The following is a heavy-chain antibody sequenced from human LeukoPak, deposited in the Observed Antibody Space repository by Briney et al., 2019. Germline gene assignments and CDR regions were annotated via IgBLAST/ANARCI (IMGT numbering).Heavy chain of an antibody. J-gene: IGHJ4*02. D-gene: IGHD1-1*01. CDR1: GGSFTDYY. V-gene: IGHV4-34*01. CDR3: ARAGRGTSSRALDY. Sequence: SETLSLTCAISGGSFTDYYWSWIRQPPGKGLGWIGDINDSGSTNSSPSLKSRVVISLDTSKSQLSLKLSPVTAADTATYFCARAGRGTSSRALDYWGQGTLVTVSS. CDR2: INDSGST.